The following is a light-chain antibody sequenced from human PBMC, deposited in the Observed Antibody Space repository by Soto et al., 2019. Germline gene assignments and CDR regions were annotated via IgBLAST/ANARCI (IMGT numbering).Light chain of an antibody. Sequence: DIVLTQSPGSLSLCPGERASLXCRASQSMSSGYQAWYHREPCQAPSLLNYGASRKAHDTPARCSGSGSGTDFTLTISSLEPEDFALYYGQQRSNWPITFGQGTRLEIK. CDR1: QSMSSGY. CDR2: GAS. CDR3: QQRSNWPIT. J-gene: IGKJ5*01. V-gene: IGKV3D-20*02.